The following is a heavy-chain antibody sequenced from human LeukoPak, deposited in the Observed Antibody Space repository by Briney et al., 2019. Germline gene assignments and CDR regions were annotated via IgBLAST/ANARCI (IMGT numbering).Heavy chain of an antibody. J-gene: IGHJ4*02. Sequence: SGTLSLTCAVSGGSISSSNWWSWVRQPPGKGLEWIGEIYHSGSTNYNPSLKSRVTIPVDKSKNQFSLKLSSVTAADTAVYYCARSYGDYGLGYYYFDYWGQGTLVTVSS. V-gene: IGHV4-4*02. CDR3: ARSYGDYGLGYYYFDY. CDR1: GGSISSSNW. D-gene: IGHD4-17*01. CDR2: IYHSGST.